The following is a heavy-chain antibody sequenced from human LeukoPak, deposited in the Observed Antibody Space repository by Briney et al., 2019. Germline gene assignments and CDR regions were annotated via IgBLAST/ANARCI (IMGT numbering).Heavy chain of an antibody. V-gene: IGHV3-48*01. CDR1: GFTFSSYS. D-gene: IGHD1-20*01. CDR3: ARGNNWNYYYYYYMDV. J-gene: IGHJ6*03. CDR2: ISSSSSTI. Sequence: GGSLRLSCAASGFTFSSYSMNWVRQAPGKGLEWVSYISSSSSTIYYADSVKGRFTISRDNAKNSLYLQMNSLRAEDTAVYYCARGNNWNYYYYYYMDVWGKGTTVTVSS.